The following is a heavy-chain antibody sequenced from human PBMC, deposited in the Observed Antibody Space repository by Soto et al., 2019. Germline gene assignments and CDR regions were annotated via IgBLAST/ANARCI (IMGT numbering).Heavy chain of an antibody. Sequence: SQTLSLTCVISGDSVSSSSVTWIWIRQSPSRGLEWLGRTYYRSKWYNDYAESVKSRITINPDTSKNQFSLHLNSVTPEDTAVYYCVRLIGNSWLDFWGQGTLVTGSS. CDR1: GDSVSSSSVT. J-gene: IGHJ5*01. CDR2: TYYRSKWYN. D-gene: IGHD1-26*01. CDR3: VRLIGNSWLDF. V-gene: IGHV6-1*01.